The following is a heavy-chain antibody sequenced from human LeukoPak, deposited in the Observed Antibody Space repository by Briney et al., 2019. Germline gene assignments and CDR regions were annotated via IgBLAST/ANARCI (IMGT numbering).Heavy chain of an antibody. D-gene: IGHD2-21*02. Sequence: PSDTLSLTFTGCGDFRSSVRYYGGCIRHSPGKGLAWIGSIYYSGSIFYNASFESLLTLSVDTSKNQFYLKLRSLTAADTAVYYCARLCQVTSCAKFDYWGQRIQVTVSS. CDR1: GDFRSSVRYY. J-gene: IGHJ4*02. V-gene: IGHV4-39*01. CDR2: IYYSGSI. CDR3: ARLCQVTSCAKFDY.